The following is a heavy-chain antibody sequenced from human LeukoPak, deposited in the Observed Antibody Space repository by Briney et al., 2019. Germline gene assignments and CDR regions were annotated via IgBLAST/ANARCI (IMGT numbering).Heavy chain of an antibody. CDR2: INERGTDS. D-gene: IGHD3-10*01. CDR1: GFTFSGHW. Sequence: GGSLRLSCTASGFTFSGHWIHWVRQPPGMGLVWVSRINERGTDSMYAESVKGRFTISRDNAKNTLYLQMNSLRADDTAVYYCARETNYFGSGNYYSYFDYWGQGTLVTVSS. J-gene: IGHJ4*02. V-gene: IGHV3-74*03. CDR3: ARETNYFGSGNYYSYFDY.